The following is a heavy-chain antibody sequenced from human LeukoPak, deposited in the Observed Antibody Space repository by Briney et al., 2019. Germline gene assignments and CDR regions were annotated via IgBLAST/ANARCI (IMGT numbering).Heavy chain of an antibody. Sequence: PGGSLRLSCAASGFTVSTYSMSWVRQAPGKGLKWVATFSSGGRTSYADSVKGRFTISRDTSQNTVFLQMNSLRDEDTALYYCASILYGWGQGTLVTVSS. V-gene: IGHV3-53*01. CDR1: GFTVSTYS. CDR2: FSSGGRT. CDR3: ASILYG. D-gene: IGHD2-2*02. J-gene: IGHJ4*02.